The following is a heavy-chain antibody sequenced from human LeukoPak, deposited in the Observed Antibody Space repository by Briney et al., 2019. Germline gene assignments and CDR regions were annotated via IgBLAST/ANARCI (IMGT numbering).Heavy chain of an antibody. V-gene: IGHV3-21*01. CDR1: GFTFRSYG. CDR3: ARVGAKGGWYFDL. D-gene: IGHD3-10*01. J-gene: IGHJ2*01. CDR2: ISSGSSYI. Sequence: GGSLRLSCAVSGFTFRSYGMNWVRQAPGKGLEWVSSISSGSSYIYYADSVKGRFTISRDNAKNSLHLQMNSLRADDTAVYYCARVGAKGGWYFDLWGRGTLVTVSS.